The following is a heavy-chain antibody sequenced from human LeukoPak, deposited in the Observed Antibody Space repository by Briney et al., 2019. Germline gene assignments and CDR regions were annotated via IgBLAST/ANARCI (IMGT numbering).Heavy chain of an antibody. CDR3: AKDVAWGRMDL. CDR2: INQDGSQK. D-gene: IGHD3/OR15-3a*01. Sequence: GGSLRLSCAASGFTFSTYWMSWVRQAPGKGLEWVAVINQDGSQKYYVDSVKGRFTISRDNAKNSLYLQMDSLRVEDTAVYHCAKDVAWGRMDLWGQGTLATVSS. J-gene: IGHJ4*02. V-gene: IGHV3-7*01. CDR1: GFTFSTYW.